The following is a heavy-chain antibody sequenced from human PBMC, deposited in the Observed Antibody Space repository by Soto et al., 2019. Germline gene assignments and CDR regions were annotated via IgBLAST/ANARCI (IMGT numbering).Heavy chain of an antibody. CDR1: GYTFTSYA. D-gene: IGHD3-10*01. V-gene: IGHV1-3*01. Sequence: ASVKVSCKASGYTFTSYAMHWVRQAPGQRLEWMGWINAGNGNTKYSQKFQGRVTITRDTSASTAYMELSSLRSEDTAVYYCARDFRLSYYGSGKFDPWGQGTLVTVSS. CDR3: ARDFRLSYYGSGKFDP. CDR2: INAGNGNT. J-gene: IGHJ5*02.